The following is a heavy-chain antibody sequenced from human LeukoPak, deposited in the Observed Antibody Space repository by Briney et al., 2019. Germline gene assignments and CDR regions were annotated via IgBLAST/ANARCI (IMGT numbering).Heavy chain of an antibody. D-gene: IGHD3-10*01. CDR3: AITGHPCES. CDR2: IKQDGSEK. CDR1: GFTFNSQW. J-gene: IGHJ5*02. V-gene: IGHV3-7*03. Sequence: PGGSLRLSCAASGFTFNSQWMSGVRQAPGKGLEWVANIKQDGSEKYYVDSVKGRFTTSTDNAKNSVYLQMNSLRADDTAVYYCAITGHPCESWGQGARVTVSS.